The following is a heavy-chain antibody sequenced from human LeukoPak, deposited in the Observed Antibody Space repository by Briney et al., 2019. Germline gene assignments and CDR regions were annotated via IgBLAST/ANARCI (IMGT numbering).Heavy chain of an antibody. Sequence: GGFLRLSCAASGFTFSDYYMSWIRQAPGKGLEWVSYISSSGSTIYYADSVKGRFTISRDNAKNSLYLQMNSLRAEDTAVYYCARGPHCSSTSCYLTLWSFDYWGQGTLVTVSS. V-gene: IGHV3-11*04. J-gene: IGHJ4*02. D-gene: IGHD2-2*01. CDR3: ARGPHCSSTSCYLTLWSFDY. CDR1: GFTFSDYY. CDR2: ISSSGSTI.